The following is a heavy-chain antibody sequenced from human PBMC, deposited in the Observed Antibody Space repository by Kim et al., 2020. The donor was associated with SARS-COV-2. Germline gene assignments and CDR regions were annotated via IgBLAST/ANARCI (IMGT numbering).Heavy chain of an antibody. CDR3: ARGYYDSSGYLFDY. V-gene: IGHV1-69*04. Sequence: EQKFQGRVTITADKSTSTAYMELSSLRSEDTAVYYCARGYYDSSGYLFDYWGQGTLVTVSS. D-gene: IGHD3-22*01. J-gene: IGHJ4*02.